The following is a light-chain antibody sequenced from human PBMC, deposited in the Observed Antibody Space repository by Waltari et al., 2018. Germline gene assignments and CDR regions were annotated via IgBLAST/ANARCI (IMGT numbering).Light chain of an antibody. J-gene: IGLJ2*01. CDR3: SSYAGSNNFVV. V-gene: IGLV2-8*01. CDR2: EVT. CDR1: SSDIGGYDY. Sequence: QSALTQPPSASGSPGQSVTISCTGTSSDIGGYDYLSWYQQHPGKAPKLMIYEVTKRPSGVPGRFSGSKSGDTASLTVSGLQAEDEADYYCSSYAGSNNFVVFGGGTKVTVL.